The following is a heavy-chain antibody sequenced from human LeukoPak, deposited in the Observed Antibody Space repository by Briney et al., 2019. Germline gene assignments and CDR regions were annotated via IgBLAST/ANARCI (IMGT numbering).Heavy chain of an antibody. D-gene: IGHD3-10*01. J-gene: IGHJ4*02. CDR3: ARLDYYTSGNFYSYYFDN. CDR2: IDYSGSP. Sequence: SGTLSLTCAVSGGSISSSSYYWAWIRQAPGKVLEWIGNIDYSGSPYYNSSLRSRVTISVDTSKNQFSLKLTSVTAADTAVYYCARLDYYTSGNFYSYYFDNWGPGTLVTVSS. CDR1: GGSISSSSYY. V-gene: IGHV4-39*01.